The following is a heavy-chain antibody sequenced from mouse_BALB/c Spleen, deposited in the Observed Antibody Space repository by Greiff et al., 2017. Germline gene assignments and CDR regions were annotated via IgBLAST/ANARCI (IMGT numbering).Heavy chain of an antibody. V-gene: IGHV1-7*01. D-gene: IGHD1-1*01. CDR1: GYTFTSYW. CDR3: ARSYYYGSSYVGFAY. Sequence: QVQLKQSGAELAKPGASVKMSCKASGYTFTSYWMHWVKQRPGQGLEWIGYINPSTGYTEYNQKFKDKATLTADKSSSTAYMQLSSLTSEDSAVYYCARSYYYGSSYVGFAYWGQGTLVTVSA. J-gene: IGHJ3*01. CDR2: INPSTGYT.